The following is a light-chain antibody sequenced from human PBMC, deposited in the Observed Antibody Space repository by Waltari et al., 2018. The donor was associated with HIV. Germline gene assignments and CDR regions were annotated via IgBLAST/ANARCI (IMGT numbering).Light chain of an antibody. CDR3: QQYETVPFT. J-gene: IGKJ3*01. V-gene: IGKV4-1*01. CDR2: WAS. Sequence: DIVMTQSPEYLTMSPGERATLTCKTSRSVVSSSNNQNYLAWYQHKVGQSPKLLIYWASTRAPGVPERFSGGGSGTDFTLTIRGLQADDEAVYYCQQYETVPFTFGPGTTV. CDR1: RSVVSSSNNQNY.